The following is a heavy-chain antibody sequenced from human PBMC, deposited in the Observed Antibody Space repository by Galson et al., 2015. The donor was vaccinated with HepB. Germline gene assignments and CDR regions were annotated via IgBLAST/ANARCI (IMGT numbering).Heavy chain of an antibody. CDR2: ISWDGGST. CDR1: GFTFDDYA. J-gene: IGHJ4*02. V-gene: IGHV3-43D*03. CDR3: AKGGTAMGGTADY. D-gene: IGHD5-18*01. Sequence: SLRLSCAASGFTFDDYAMHWVRRAPGKGLEWVSLISWDGGSTYYADSVKGRFTISRDNSKNSLYLQMNSLRAEDTALYYCAKGGTAMGGTADYWGQGTLVTVSS.